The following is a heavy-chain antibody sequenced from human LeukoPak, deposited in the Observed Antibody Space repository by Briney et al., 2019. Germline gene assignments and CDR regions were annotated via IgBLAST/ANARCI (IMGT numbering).Heavy chain of an antibody. V-gene: IGHV1-18*01. D-gene: IGHD3-10*01. Sequence: ASVNVSCKASGYTFTSYGISWVRQAPGQGLEWMGWISAYNGNTNYAQKLQGRVTMTTDTSTSTAYMELSRLRSDDTAVYYCARDGMPPRHHSKNYYGSGSYFHYGMDVWGQGTTVTVSS. CDR3: ARDGMPPRHHSKNYYGSGSYFHYGMDV. CDR2: ISAYNGNT. J-gene: IGHJ6*02. CDR1: GYTFTSYG.